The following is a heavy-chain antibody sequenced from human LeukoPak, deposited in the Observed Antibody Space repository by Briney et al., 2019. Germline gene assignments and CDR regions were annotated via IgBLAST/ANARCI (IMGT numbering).Heavy chain of an antibody. CDR3: ARGYSSSRYFDY. V-gene: IGHV3-66*01. CDR2: IYSGGST. CDR1: GFTVSSNY. J-gene: IGHJ4*02. D-gene: IGHD6-13*01. Sequence: GGSLRLSCAASGFTVSSNYMSWVRQAPGKGLEWVSVIYSGGSTYYADSVKGRFTISRDNSKNTLYLQMNSLRAEDTAVYYCARGYSSSRYFDYWGQGTLVTVSS.